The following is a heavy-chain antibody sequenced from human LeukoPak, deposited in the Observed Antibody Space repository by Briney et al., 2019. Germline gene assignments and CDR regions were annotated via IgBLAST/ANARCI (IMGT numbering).Heavy chain of an antibody. CDR3: ARGHYYTDMLTNYWVRYFDY. V-gene: IGHV3-33*01. Sequence: PGGSLRLSCAASVFTFSNYGMHWVPQAPSKGVEWVAVVWSDGTTKNYADSVKGRFTISRDNSKNMLYMRMNSLRAEDTAVYYCARGHYYTDMLTNYWVRYFDYWGQGTLVTVSS. D-gene: IGHD3-9*01. CDR1: VFTFSNYG. J-gene: IGHJ4*02. CDR2: VWSDGTTK.